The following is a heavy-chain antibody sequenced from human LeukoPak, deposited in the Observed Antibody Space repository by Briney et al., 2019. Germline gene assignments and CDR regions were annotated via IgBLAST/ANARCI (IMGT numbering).Heavy chain of an antibody. Sequence: PLETLSLTCAVYGGSFSGYFWSWVRQPPGKGLEWIGEINHSGSTNYNPSLKSRVTISVDTSKNQFSLELGSVTAADTAVYYCARLNYYDSRDFDYWGQGTLVTVSS. V-gene: IGHV4-34*01. D-gene: IGHD3-22*01. CDR3: ARLNYYDSRDFDY. CDR1: GGSFSGYF. CDR2: INHSGST. J-gene: IGHJ4*02.